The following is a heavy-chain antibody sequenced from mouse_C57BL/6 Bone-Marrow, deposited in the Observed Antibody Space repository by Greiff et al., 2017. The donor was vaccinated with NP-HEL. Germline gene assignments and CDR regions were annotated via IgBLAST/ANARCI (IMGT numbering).Heavy chain of an antibody. CDR1: GFTFSDYG. D-gene: IGHD3-3*01. CDR3: ARHGRDSYAMDY. V-gene: IGHV5-15*01. J-gene: IGHJ4*01. Sequence: DVQLVESGGGLVQPGGSLKLSCAASGFTFSDYGMAWVRQAPRKGPEWVAFISNLAYSIYYADTLTGRFTISRENAKNTLYLEMSSLRSEDTAMYYCARHGRDSYAMDYWGQGTSVTVSS. CDR2: ISNLAYSI.